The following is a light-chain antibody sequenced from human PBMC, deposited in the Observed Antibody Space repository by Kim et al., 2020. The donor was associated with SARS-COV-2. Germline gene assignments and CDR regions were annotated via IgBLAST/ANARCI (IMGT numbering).Light chain of an antibody. V-gene: IGLV1-44*01. CDR1: RSNSGSNA. CDR2: SNN. Sequence: RVTISCSGSRSNSGSNAVNWYQQLPGTAPKRLIYSNNQRPSGVPDRCSGSKSGTSASLAISGLQSEDEAEYFCAAWDNSLNGRYVFGSGTKVTVL. J-gene: IGLJ1*01. CDR3: AAWDNSLNGRYV.